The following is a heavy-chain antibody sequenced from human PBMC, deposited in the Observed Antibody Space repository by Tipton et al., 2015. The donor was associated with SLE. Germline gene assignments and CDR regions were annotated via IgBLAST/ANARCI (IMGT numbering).Heavy chain of an antibody. J-gene: IGHJ6*02. D-gene: IGHD6-19*01. V-gene: IGHV4-59*12. Sequence: TLSLTCTVSGGSFSTYYWSWLRQPPGKGLEWVGYIYYSGSTYYNPSLKTRVTMSVDTSKKQFSLKLGSVTAADTAVYYCARGEGNSSGWGHYYFYGMDVWGQGTTVTVSS. CDR1: GGSFSTYY. CDR3: ARGEGNSSGWGHYYFYGMDV. CDR2: IYYSGST.